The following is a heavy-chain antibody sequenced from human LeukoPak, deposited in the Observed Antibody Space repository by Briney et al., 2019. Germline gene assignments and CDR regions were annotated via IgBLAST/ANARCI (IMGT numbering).Heavy chain of an antibody. J-gene: IGHJ4*02. V-gene: IGHV3-23*01. CDR2: ISGSGGST. CDR1: GFTFSSYG. Sequence: GGSLRLSCAASGFTFSSYGMSWVRQAPGKGLEWVSAISGSGGSTYYADSVKGRFTISRDNSKNTLYLQMNSLRGEDTAVYSCAKDLYSGSPTPTPNWGQGTLVTVSS. D-gene: IGHD1-26*01. CDR3: AKDLYSGSPTPTPN.